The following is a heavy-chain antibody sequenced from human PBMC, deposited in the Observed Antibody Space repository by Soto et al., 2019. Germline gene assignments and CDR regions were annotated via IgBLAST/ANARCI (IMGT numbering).Heavy chain of an antibody. CDR2: IYISGST. CDR1: GGSINSYY. Sequence: QVQLQESGPGLVKPSETLSLTCTVSGGSINSYYWYWIRQPAGKGLEWIGRIYISGSTNYNPSLKSRVTMAIDTSKNQFSLKVSSVTAADTAVYYCAKSSSRSILGQSGLDVWGQGTTVTVSS. J-gene: IGHJ6*02. D-gene: IGHD6-13*01. CDR3: AKSSSRSILGQSGLDV. V-gene: IGHV4-4*07.